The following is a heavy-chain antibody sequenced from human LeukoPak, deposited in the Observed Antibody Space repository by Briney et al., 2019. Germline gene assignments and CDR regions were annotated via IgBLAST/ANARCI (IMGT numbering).Heavy chain of an antibody. Sequence: GASVKVSCKASRGTFSSYAISWVRQAPGQGLEWMGGIIPIFGTANYAQKFQGRVTITADESTSTAYMELSSLRSEDTAVYYGAREEYCSGGSCYSDYWGQGTLVTVSS. CDR3: AREEYCSGGSCYSDY. V-gene: IGHV1-69*13. CDR2: IIPIFGTA. J-gene: IGHJ4*02. D-gene: IGHD2-15*01. CDR1: RGTFSSYA.